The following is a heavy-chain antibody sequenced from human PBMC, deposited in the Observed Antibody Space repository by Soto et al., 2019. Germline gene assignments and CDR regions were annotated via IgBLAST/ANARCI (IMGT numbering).Heavy chain of an antibody. CDR3: ARERVYYYASSGYQNWFDP. J-gene: IGHJ5*02. Sequence: QVQLQESGPGLVKPSGTLSLTCAVSGGSISSSNWWSWVRQPPGKGLEWIGEIYHSGSTNYNPSLKSRVTISVDKSKKQFSLKLSSVTAADTAVYYCARERVYYYASSGYQNWFDPWGQGTLVTVSS. V-gene: IGHV4-4*02. CDR1: GGSISSSNW. CDR2: IYHSGST. D-gene: IGHD3-22*01.